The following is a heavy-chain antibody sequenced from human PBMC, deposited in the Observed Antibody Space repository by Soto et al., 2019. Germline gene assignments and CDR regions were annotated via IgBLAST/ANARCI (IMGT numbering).Heavy chain of an antibody. CDR3: ARLSSDYDILTGPIYYLDY. Sequence: GESLKISCKGSGYIFASYWIGWVRQMPGKGLDWMGVIYPGDSETKYSPSFQGQVTISADESISTASLQWSNLKASDTAMYYCARLSSDYDILTGPIYYLDYWGQGTLVTVSS. D-gene: IGHD3-9*01. J-gene: IGHJ4*02. CDR1: GYIFASYW. CDR2: IYPGDSET. V-gene: IGHV5-51*01.